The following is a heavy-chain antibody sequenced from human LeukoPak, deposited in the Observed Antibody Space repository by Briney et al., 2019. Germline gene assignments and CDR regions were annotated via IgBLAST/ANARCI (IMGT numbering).Heavy chain of an antibody. Sequence: PGGSLRLSCAASGFTFSSYSMNWVRQAPGKGLEWVSSISSSSSYIYYADSVKGRFTISRDNAKNSLYLQMNSLRAEDTAVYYCARDDPPYYYDSSGYYPDYWGQGTLVTVSS. CDR2: ISSSSSYI. J-gene: IGHJ4*02. CDR1: GFTFSSYS. D-gene: IGHD3-22*01. CDR3: ARDDPPYYYDSSGYYPDY. V-gene: IGHV3-21*01.